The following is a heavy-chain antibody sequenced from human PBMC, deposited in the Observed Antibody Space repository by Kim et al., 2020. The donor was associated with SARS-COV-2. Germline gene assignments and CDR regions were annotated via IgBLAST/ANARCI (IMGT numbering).Heavy chain of an antibody. V-gene: IGHV3-30*02. CDR3: AKERASSGWSFYYYYGMDV. Sequence: GRFNISRDHSKNTLYLQMNSLRAEDTAVYYCAKERASSGWSFYYYYGMDVWGQGTTVTVSS. D-gene: IGHD3-22*01. J-gene: IGHJ6*02.